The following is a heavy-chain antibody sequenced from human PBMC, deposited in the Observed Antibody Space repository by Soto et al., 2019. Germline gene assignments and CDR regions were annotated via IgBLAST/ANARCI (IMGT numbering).Heavy chain of an antibody. CDR2: IYYSGST. Sequence: PSETLSLTCTVSGGSISSYYWSWIRQPPGKGLEWIGYIYYSGSTNYNPPLKSRVTISVDTAKDQFPLKLSSVTAADTAVYYCARYYDFWSGPRFDPWGQGTLVTVSS. CDR1: GGSISSYY. CDR3: ARYYDFWSGPRFDP. D-gene: IGHD3-3*01. J-gene: IGHJ5*02. V-gene: IGHV4-59*01.